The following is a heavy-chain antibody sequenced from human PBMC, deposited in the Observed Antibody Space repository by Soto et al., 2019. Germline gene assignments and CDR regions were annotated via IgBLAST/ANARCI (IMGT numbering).Heavy chain of an antibody. D-gene: IGHD6-19*01. CDR1: GGSFSGYY. V-gene: IGHV4-34*01. CDR2: INHSGST. Sequence: SETLSLTCAVYGGSFSGYYWSWIRQPPGKGLEWIGEINHSGSTNYNPSLKSRVTISVDTSKNQFSLKLSSVTAAGTAVYYCARGQSPRIAVAGTYYYYYGMDVWGQGTTVTVSS. CDR3: ARGQSPRIAVAGTYYYYYGMDV. J-gene: IGHJ6*02.